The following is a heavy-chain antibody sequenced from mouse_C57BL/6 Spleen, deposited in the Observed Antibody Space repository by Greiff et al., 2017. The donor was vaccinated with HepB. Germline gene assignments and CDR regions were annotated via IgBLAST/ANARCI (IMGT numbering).Heavy chain of an antibody. Sequence: QVQLQQPGAELVRPGSSVKLSCKASGYTFTSYWMHWVKQRPIQGLEWIGNIDPSDSETHYNQKFKDKATLTVYKSSSTAYMQLSSLTSEDSAVYYCARGDGSLDYWGQGTTLTVSS. CDR2: IDPSDSET. V-gene: IGHV1-52*01. D-gene: IGHD1-1*01. J-gene: IGHJ2*01. CDR3: ARGDGSLDY. CDR1: GYTFTSYW.